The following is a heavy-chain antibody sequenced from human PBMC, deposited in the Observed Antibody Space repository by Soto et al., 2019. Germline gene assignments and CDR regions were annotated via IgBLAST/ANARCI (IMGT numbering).Heavy chain of an antibody. D-gene: IGHD3-16*01. CDR3: ATTARRIMITFGGVRRPFDI. CDR1: GYSFTSYW. V-gene: IGHV5-51*01. CDR2: IYPGDSDT. Sequence: GESLKISCKSSGYSFTSYWIGWVRQMPGKGLEWMGIIYPGDSDTRYSPSFQGQVTISADKSISTAYLQWSSLKASDTAMYYCATTARRIMITFGGVRRPFDIWGQGTMVTVSS. J-gene: IGHJ3*02.